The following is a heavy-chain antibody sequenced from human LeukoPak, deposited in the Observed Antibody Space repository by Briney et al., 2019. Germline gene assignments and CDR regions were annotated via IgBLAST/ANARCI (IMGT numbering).Heavy chain of an antibody. CDR3: AKDFGFLVRACFDI. J-gene: IGHJ3*02. V-gene: IGHV3-23*01. D-gene: IGHD3-10*01. Sequence: PGGSLRLSCAASGFTFSSYAMSWVRQAPGKGLELVSAISGSCGSTYYADSVKGRITISRDNSKNTLYLQRTGLRAEDTAVYYCAKDFGFLVRACFDIWGQGTMVTVSS. CDR2: ISGSCGST. CDR1: GFTFSSYA.